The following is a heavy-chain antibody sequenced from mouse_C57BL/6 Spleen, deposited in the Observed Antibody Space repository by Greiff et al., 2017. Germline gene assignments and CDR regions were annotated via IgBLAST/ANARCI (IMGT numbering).Heavy chain of an antibody. J-gene: IGHJ1*03. V-gene: IGHV3-6*01. CDR3: ARDYYGSIWYFDV. CDR2: ISYDGSN. D-gene: IGHD1-1*01. Sequence: ESGPGLVKPSQSLSLTCSVTGYSITSGYYWNWIRQFPGNKLEWMGYISYDGSNNYNPSLKKRISITRDTSKNQFFLKLNTVTTEDTATYYCARDYYGSIWYFDVWGTGTTVTVSS. CDR1: GYSITSGYY.